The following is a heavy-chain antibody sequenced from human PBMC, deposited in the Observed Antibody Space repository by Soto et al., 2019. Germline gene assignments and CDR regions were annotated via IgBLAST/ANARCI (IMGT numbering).Heavy chain of an antibody. D-gene: IGHD4-17*01. CDR3: ARDGNYGALINYYYGMDV. CDR1: GYTFTGYY. J-gene: IGHJ6*02. Sequence: ASVKVSCKASGYTFTGYYMHWVRQAPGQGLEWMGWINPNSGGTNYAQKFQGRVTMTRDTSISTAYMELSGLRSDDTAVYYCARDGNYGALINYYYGMDVWGQGTTVTVSS. V-gene: IGHV1-2*02. CDR2: INPNSGGT.